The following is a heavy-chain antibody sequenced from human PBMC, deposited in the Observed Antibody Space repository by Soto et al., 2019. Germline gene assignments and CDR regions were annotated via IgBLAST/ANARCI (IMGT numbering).Heavy chain of an antibody. V-gene: IGHV1-69*13. CDR1: GGTFSSYA. CDR2: IIPIFGTA. Sequence: ASVKVSCKASGGTFSSYAISWVRQAPGQGLEWMGGIIPIFGTANYAQKFQGRVTITADESTSTAYMELSSLRSEDTAVYYCARNKQIEDTAMVHDYWGQGTLVTVSS. J-gene: IGHJ4*02. CDR3: ARNKQIEDTAMVHDY. D-gene: IGHD5-18*01.